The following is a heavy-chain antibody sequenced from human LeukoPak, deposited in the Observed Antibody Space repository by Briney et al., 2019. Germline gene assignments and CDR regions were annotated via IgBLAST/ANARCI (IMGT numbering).Heavy chain of an antibody. Sequence: SSPTLLNPTQTLTLTFAFSGFSLNTVGVAVAWILQPQGKALEWLAHFYLDVDMLYHPSLKSRLPITKATSGHQLVLTLTNVDPVDTATYYCAHLPSMIRGVIANIYFDHWGQGTLVAASS. V-gene: IGHV2-5*02. D-gene: IGHD3-10*01. CDR1: GFSLNTVGVA. CDR3: AHLPSMIRGVIANIYFDH. CDR2: FYLDVDM. J-gene: IGHJ4*02.